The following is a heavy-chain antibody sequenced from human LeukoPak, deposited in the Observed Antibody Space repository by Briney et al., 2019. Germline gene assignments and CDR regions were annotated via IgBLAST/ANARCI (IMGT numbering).Heavy chain of an antibody. Sequence: ASVRVSCKTSGYTFTDYYIHWVRPAPGQGLEWMGWLNPGSGGTNYAQKFQGRVTMTRDTSITTAYMGLSSLTSDDTAVYHCARGGKAFATGAFDIWGQGTMVTVSS. CDR3: ARGGKAFATGAFDI. D-gene: IGHD1-26*01. CDR1: GYTFTDYY. CDR2: LNPGSGGT. V-gene: IGHV1-2*02. J-gene: IGHJ3*02.